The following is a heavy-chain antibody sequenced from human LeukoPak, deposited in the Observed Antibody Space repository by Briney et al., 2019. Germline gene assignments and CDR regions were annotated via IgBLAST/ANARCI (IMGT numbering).Heavy chain of an antibody. CDR3: AREGGRSLLLSSLGAFDI. D-gene: IGHD6-13*01. CDR2: IYYSGST. CDR1: GGSISSGDYY. V-gene: IGHV4-30-4*01. J-gene: IGHJ3*02. Sequence: SETLSLTCTVSGGSISSGDYYWSWIRQPPGKGLEWIGYIYYSGSTYYNPSLKSRVTISVDASKNQFSLKLSSVTAADTAVYYCAREGGRSLLLSSLGAFDIWGQGTMVTVSS.